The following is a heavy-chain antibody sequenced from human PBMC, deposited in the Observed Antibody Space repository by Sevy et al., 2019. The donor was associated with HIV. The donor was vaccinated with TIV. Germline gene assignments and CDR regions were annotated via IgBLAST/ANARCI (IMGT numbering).Heavy chain of an antibody. V-gene: IGHV3-11*01. CDR2: ISLSHHTI. J-gene: IGHJ4*02. CDR3: ARDPGYSSGWYGPHFDY. CDR1: GFPFSTYY. Sequence: GGSLRLSCAASGFPFSTYYMTWIRQAPGKGLEWLAYISLSHHTIYYADSWKGRFTISRDNAKNSLYLQMNNLRAEDTATYYGARDPGYSSGWYGPHFDYWGQGALVTVSS. D-gene: IGHD6-19*01.